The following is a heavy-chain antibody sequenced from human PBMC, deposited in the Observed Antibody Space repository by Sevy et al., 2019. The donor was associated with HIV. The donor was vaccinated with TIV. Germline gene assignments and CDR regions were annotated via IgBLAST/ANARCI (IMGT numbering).Heavy chain of an antibody. V-gene: IGHV3-30-3*01. J-gene: IGHJ3*02. Sequence: GGSLRLSCAASGFTFSSYAMHWVRRAPGKGLEWVAVISYDGSNKYYADSVKGRFTISRDNSKNTLYLQMNSLRAEDTAVYYCAREGDGLDAFDIWGQGTMVTVSS. CDR2: ISYDGSNK. CDR3: AREGDGLDAFDI. D-gene: IGHD3-16*01. CDR1: GFTFSSYA.